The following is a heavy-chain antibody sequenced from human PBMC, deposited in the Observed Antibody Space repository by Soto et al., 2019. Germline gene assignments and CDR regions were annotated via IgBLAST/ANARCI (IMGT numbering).Heavy chain of an antibody. CDR2: ISYDGSNT. D-gene: IGHD1-26*01. CDR1: AFTFSSYA. CDR3: ARDLFIRVGSLSYALNM. J-gene: IGHJ3*02. Sequence: QVQLVESGGDVIQPGRSLRLSCAASAFTFSSYAMHWVRQAPGKGLEWVALISYDGSNTYYADSVKGRFTISRDNSKNALCLHMNSLRAEDTAVYYCARDLFIRVGSLSYALNMWGQGTMVTVSS. V-gene: IGHV3-33*05.